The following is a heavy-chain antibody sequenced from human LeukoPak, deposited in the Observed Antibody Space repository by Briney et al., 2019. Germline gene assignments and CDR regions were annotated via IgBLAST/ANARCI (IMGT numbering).Heavy chain of an antibody. CDR2: IRYDGSNK. CDR3: AKDHPPHFTHGYFDY. Sequence: PGGSLRLSCAASGFTFSSYGMHWVRQAPGKGLEWVAFIRYDGSNKYYADSVKGRFTISRDNSKNTLYLQMNSLRAEDTAVYYCAKDHPPHFTHGYFDYWGQGTLVTVSS. CDR1: GFTFSSYG. J-gene: IGHJ4*02. D-gene: IGHD2-15*01. V-gene: IGHV3-30*02.